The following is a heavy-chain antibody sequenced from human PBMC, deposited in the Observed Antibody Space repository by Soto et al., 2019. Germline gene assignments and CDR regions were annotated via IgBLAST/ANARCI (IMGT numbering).Heavy chain of an antibody. CDR1: GGTFSSYT. CDR2: IIPILGIA. Sequence: SVKVSCKASGGTFSSYTISWARQAPGQGLEWMGRIIPILGIANYAQKFQGRVTITADKSTSTAYMELSSLRSEDTAVYYCARTFYYYDSSGYGPTDYWGQGTLVTVSS. D-gene: IGHD3-22*01. J-gene: IGHJ4*02. CDR3: ARTFYYYDSSGYGPTDY. V-gene: IGHV1-69*02.